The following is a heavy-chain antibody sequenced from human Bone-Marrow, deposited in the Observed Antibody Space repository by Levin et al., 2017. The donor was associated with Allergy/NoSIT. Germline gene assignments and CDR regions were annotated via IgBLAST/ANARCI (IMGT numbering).Heavy chain of an antibody. Sequence: KISCKISGGTFSTYAIDWVRQAPGQGLEWMGGIIPVFGTPKYAQKYQGRITLTADESTSPGYMALSRLRSEDTAIYYCARGSVAETHFDYWGQGSLVTVSS. D-gene: IGHD2-15*01. CDR3: ARGSVAETHFDY. CDR2: IIPVFGTP. CDR1: GGTFSTYA. V-gene: IGHV1-69*01. J-gene: IGHJ4*02.